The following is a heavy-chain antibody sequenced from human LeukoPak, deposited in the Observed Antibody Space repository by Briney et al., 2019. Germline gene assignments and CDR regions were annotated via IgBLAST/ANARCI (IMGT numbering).Heavy chain of an antibody. D-gene: IGHD3-10*01. Sequence: ASVKVSCKASGYTFTSYDINWVRQATGQGLEWMGWMNPNSGNTGYAEKFQGRVTMTRNTSISTAYMELSSLRSEDTAVYYCARLVGSGSFPPKYYYYYYYMDVWGKGTTVTISS. CDR2: MNPNSGNT. CDR3: ARLVGSGSFPPKYYYYYYYMDV. V-gene: IGHV1-8*01. J-gene: IGHJ6*03. CDR1: GYTFTSYD.